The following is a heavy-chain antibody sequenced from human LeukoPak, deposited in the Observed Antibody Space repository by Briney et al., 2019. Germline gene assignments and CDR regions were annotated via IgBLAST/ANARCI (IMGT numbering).Heavy chain of an antibody. CDR1: GGSISSHN. Sequence: PSETLSLTCTVSGGSISSHNWSWIRQPPGKGLEWIGYIYHSGKTNYNPSLKSRVTISADTSKNQFSLRLSSVTAADTAVYYCVRGKDDMSRENFDYWGQGTLVTVSS. J-gene: IGHJ4*02. V-gene: IGHV4-59*11. CDR3: VRGKDDMSRENFDY. D-gene: IGHD1-26*01. CDR2: IYHSGKT.